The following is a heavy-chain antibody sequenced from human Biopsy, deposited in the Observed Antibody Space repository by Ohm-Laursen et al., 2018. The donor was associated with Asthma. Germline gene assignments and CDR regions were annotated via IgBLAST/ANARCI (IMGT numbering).Heavy chain of an antibody. J-gene: IGHJ4*01. CDR2: VGSDESYT. CDR3: AGDFSRAIMIGGGREHYFDF. Sequence: SLRLSCTASGFTFMTYGMHWVRQAPGKGLEWVATVGSDESYTDHADSVKGRFTISRDNSKNTLHLQMNSLSPEDTAVYYCAGDFSRAIMIGGGREHYFDFWGHGTLVTGSS. CDR1: GFTFMTYG. V-gene: IGHV3-33*01. D-gene: IGHD3-16*01.